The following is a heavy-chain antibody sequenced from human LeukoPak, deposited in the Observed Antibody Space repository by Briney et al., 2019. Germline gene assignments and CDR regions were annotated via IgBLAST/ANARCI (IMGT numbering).Heavy chain of an antibody. CDR2: INPNSGGT. Sequence: ASVKVSCKASGYTFTGYYMHWVRQAPGQGLEWMGWINPNSGGTNYAQKFQGRVTMTRDTSISTAYTELSRLRSDDTAVYYCARGQRGYSYGNYFDYWGQGTLVTVSS. V-gene: IGHV1-2*02. D-gene: IGHD5-18*01. J-gene: IGHJ4*02. CDR1: GYTFTGYY. CDR3: ARGQRGYSYGNYFDY.